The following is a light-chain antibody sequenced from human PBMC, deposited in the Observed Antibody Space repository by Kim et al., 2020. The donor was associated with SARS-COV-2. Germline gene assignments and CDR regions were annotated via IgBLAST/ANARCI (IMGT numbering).Light chain of an antibody. CDR3: QQYSGYPLT. V-gene: IGKV1-16*02. J-gene: IGKJ4*01. Sequence: DIQMTQSPSSLSASVGDCVTITCRASQGISSYLAWFQQKPGKAPKSLIYDASSLQSGVPSKFSGSGSGTDFTLTISSLQPEDFATYYCQQYSGYPLTFGGGTKVDIK. CDR1: QGISSY. CDR2: DAS.